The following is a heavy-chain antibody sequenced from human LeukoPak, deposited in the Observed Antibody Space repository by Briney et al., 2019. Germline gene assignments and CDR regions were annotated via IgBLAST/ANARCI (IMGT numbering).Heavy chain of an antibody. CDR2: INPNSGGT. D-gene: IGHD6-13*01. Sequence: ASVKVSCKASGYTFTGYYMHWVRQAPGQGLEWMGWINPNSGGTNYAQKFQGRVTMTRDTSISTAYMEPSRLRSDDTAVYYCARAIAAAGTRFDPWGQGTLVTVSS. J-gene: IGHJ5*02. CDR3: ARAIAAAGTRFDP. V-gene: IGHV1-2*02. CDR1: GYTFTGYY.